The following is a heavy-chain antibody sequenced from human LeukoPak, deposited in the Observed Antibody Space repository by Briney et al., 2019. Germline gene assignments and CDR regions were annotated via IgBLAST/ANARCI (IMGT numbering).Heavy chain of an antibody. D-gene: IGHD6-13*01. CDR2: IYYSGST. V-gene: IGHV4-39*01. Sequence: SETLSLTCTVSGGSISSSSYYWGWIRQPPGKGLEWIGSIYYSGSTNYNPSLKSRVTISVDTSKNQFSLKLSSVTAADTAVYYCARGLGSSSWDGYYYYMDVWGKGTTVIVSS. J-gene: IGHJ6*03. CDR3: ARGLGSSSWDGYYYYMDV. CDR1: GGSISSSSYY.